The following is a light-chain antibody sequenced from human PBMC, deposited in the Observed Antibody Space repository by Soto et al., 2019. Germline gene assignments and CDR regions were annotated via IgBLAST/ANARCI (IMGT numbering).Light chain of an antibody. J-gene: IGLJ2*01. CDR2: EVS. CDR3: TSYTSSNTPPVI. Sequence: QSALTQPASVSGSPGQSITISCTGTSSDVGGYNYVSWYQHHPGKAPKLMIHEVSNRPSGVSNRFSGSKSGNTASLTISGLQAEDEADYYCTSYTSSNTPPVIFSGGTKLTVL. CDR1: SSDVGGYNY. V-gene: IGLV2-14*01.